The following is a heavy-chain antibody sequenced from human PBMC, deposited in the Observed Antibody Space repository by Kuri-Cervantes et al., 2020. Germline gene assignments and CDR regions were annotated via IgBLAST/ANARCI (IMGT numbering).Heavy chain of an antibody. V-gene: IGHV4-39*07. CDR1: GGSISSSSYY. Sequence: SETLSLTCTVSGGSISSSSYYWGWIRQPPGKGLEWIGEINHSGSTNYNPSLKSRVTISVDTSKNQFSLKLSSVTAADTAVYYCARGRGFGYWGQGTLVTVSS. CDR3: ARGRGFGY. CDR2: INHSGST. J-gene: IGHJ4*02.